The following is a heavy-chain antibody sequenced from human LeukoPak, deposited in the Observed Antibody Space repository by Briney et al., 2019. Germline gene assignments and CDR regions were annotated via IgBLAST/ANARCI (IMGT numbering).Heavy chain of an antibody. Sequence: GGSLRLSCAASGFTFSNHWVHWVRQAPGKGLMWVSRINRGGSRTDYADSVKGRFTISRDDAKNTLYLQPNSLRAEDTAVYFCARGGSDTAMAHDYWGQGTLVTVSS. D-gene: IGHD5-18*01. CDR3: ARGGSDTAMAHDY. CDR1: GFTFSNHW. V-gene: IGHV3-74*01. CDR2: INRGGSRT. J-gene: IGHJ4*02.